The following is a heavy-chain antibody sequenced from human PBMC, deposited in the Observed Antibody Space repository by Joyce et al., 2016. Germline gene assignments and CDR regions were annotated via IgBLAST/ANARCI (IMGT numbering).Heavy chain of an antibody. V-gene: IGHV1-69*12. CDR1: GGTFSNHA. CDR2: IIPIFGTE. CDR3: ASHYYDSSGFTSPNYYYGMDV. J-gene: IGHJ6*04. D-gene: IGHD3-22*01. Sequence: QVQLVQSGAEVKKPGSSVKVSCKASGGTFSNHAISWVRQAPGQGLEWMGGIIPIFGTENYAKKFQGRVTITAGESTTAAYMEVSRLGSDDTAVYYCASHYYDSSGFTSPNYYYGMDVWGEGTTVTVSS.